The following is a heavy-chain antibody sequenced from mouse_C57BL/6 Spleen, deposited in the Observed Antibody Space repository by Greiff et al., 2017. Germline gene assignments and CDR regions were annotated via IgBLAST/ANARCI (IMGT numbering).Heavy chain of an antibody. CDR3: ARDRDDGSSYAWFAY. CDR1: GFNIKDYY. J-gene: IGHJ3*01. D-gene: IGHD1-1*01. V-gene: IGHV14-2*01. Sequence: EVKLVESGAELVKPGASVKLSCTASGFNIKDYYMHWVKQRTEQGLEWIGRIDPEDGETKYAPKFQGKATITADTSSITAYLQLSSLTSEDTAVYYCARDRDDGSSYAWFAYWGQGTLVTVSA. CDR2: IDPEDGET.